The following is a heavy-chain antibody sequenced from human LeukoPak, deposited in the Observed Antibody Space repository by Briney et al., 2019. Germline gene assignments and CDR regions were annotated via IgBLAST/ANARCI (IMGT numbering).Heavy chain of an antibody. V-gene: IGHV3-9*01. CDR1: GFTFDDYA. CDR2: ISWNSGNI. Sequence: PGRSLRLSCAASGFTFDDYAMHWVRQAPGKGLEWVSGISWNSGNIDYADSVKGRFTISRDNAKNSLYLQMNSLRAEDTALYYCAVAAGYVDYWGQGTLVTVSS. J-gene: IGHJ4*02. CDR3: AVAAGYVDY. D-gene: IGHD6-13*01.